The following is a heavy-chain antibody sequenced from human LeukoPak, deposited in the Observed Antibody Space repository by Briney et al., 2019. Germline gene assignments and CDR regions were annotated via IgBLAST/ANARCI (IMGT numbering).Heavy chain of an antibody. CDR1: GYTFTGYY. J-gene: IGHJ6*02. D-gene: IGHD2-8*01. CDR2: INPNSGGT. V-gene: IGHV1-2*02. Sequence: ASVKVSCKASGYTFTGYYMHWVRQAPGQGLEWMGWINPNSGGTNYAQKFQGRVTMTRDTSISTAYMELSRLRSDDTAVYYCARDAGNGATTSRFEGYGMDAWGQGTTVTVSS. CDR3: ARDAGNGATTSRFEGYGMDA.